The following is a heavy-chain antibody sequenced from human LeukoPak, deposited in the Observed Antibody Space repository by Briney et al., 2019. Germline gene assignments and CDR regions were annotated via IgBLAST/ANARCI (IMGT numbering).Heavy chain of an antibody. J-gene: IGHJ6*03. V-gene: IGHV4-34*01. Sequence: SSETLSLTCAVYGGSFSGYYWSWIRQPPGKGLEWIGEINHSGSTNYNPSLKSRVTISVDTSKNQFSLKLSSVTAADTAVYYCARGVRARDSSGYYHIWYYYMDVWGKGTTVTVSS. D-gene: IGHD3-22*01. CDR3: ARGVRARDSSGYYHIWYYYMDV. CDR1: GGSFSGYY. CDR2: INHSGST.